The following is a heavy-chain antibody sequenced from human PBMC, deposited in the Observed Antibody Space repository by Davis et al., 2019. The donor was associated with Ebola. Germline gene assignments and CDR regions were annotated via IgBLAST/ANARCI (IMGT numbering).Heavy chain of an antibody. D-gene: IGHD3-10*01. CDR1: GYSFTNYW. CDR2: IYPGDSDT. J-gene: IGHJ4*02. CDR3: ARCSHYYGSGSYYNPPDY. Sequence: GGSLRLSCQTSGYSFTNYWIVWVRQMPGKGLEWMGIIYPGDSDTRYSPSFQGQVTISADKSISTAYLQWSSLKASDTAMYYCARCSHYYGSGSYYNPPDYWGQGTLVTVSS. V-gene: IGHV5-51*01.